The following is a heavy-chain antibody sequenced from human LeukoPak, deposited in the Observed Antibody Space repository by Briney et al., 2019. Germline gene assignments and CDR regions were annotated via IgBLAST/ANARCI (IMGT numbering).Heavy chain of an antibody. CDR3: AKDDNDFSSSCYDY. Sequence: GGSLRLSCAASGFTFSSYEMNWVRQAPGKGLEWVSAISGSGGSTYYADSVKGRFTISRDNSKNTLYLQMNSLRAEDTAVYYCAKDDNDFSSSCYDYWGQGTLVTVSS. CDR1: GFTFSSYE. D-gene: IGHD6-13*01. V-gene: IGHV3-23*01. CDR2: ISGSGGST. J-gene: IGHJ4*02.